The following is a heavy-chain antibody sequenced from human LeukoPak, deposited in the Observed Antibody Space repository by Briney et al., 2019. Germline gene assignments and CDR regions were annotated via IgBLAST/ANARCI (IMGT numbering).Heavy chain of an antibody. CDR3: AKDSSSWYNWFDP. V-gene: IGHV3-23*01. J-gene: IGHJ5*02. CDR1: GFTFSSYA. D-gene: IGHD6-13*01. Sequence: QTGGSLRLSCAASGFTFSSYAMSWVRQAPGKGLEWVSAISRSGGSTYYADSVKGRFTISRDNSKNTLYLQMNSLRAEDTAVYYCAKDSSSWYNWFDPWGQGTLVTVSS. CDR2: ISRSGGST.